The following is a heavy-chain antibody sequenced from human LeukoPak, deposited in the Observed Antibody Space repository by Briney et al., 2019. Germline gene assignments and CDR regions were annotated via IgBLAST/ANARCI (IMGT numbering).Heavy chain of an antibody. CDR1: GYTFTNFY. D-gene: IGHD2-21*02. J-gene: IGHJ4*02. CDR3: ARRSPAYCGGDCYLGC. V-gene: IGHV1-46*01. CDR2: INPSGGST. Sequence: ASVKVSCKASGYTFTNFYPFWVRQAPGQGLEWMGVINPSGGSTSYAQKFQGRVTMTRDTSTSTVYMELSSLRSEDTAVYYCARRSPAYCGGDCYLGCWGQGTLVTVSS.